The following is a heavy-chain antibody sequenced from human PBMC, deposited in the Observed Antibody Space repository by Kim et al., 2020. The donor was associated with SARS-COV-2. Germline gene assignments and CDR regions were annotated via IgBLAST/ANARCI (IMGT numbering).Heavy chain of an antibody. V-gene: IGHV5-51*01. CDR2: IYPGDSDT. CDR3: ARGTPIFWSGYSQGHDY. D-gene: IGHD3-3*01. J-gene: IGHJ4*02. Sequence: GESLKISCKGSGYSFTSFWIGWVRQMPGKGLEWMGIIYPGDSDTRYSPSFQGQVTISADKSISTAYLQWSSLKASDTAMYYCARGTPIFWSGYSQGHDYWGQGTLVTVSS. CDR1: GYSFTSFW.